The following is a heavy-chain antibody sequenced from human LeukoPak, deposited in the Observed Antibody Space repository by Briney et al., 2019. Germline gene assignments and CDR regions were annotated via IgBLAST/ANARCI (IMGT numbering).Heavy chain of an antibody. V-gene: IGHV3-23*01. J-gene: IGHJ4*02. CDR2: ISGSGGST. D-gene: IGHD6-19*01. CDR1: GFTFSSYA. Sequence: PEGSLRLSCAASGFTFSSYAMSWVRQAPGKGLEWVSAISGSGGSTYYADSVKGRFTISRDNSKNTLYLQMNSLRAEDTAVYYCAKRGHSSGSGTPDFVYWGQGTLVTVSS. CDR3: AKRGHSSGSGTPDFVY.